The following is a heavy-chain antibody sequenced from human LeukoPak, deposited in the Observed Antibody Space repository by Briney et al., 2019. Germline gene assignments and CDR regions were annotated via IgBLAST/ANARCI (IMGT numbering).Heavy chain of an antibody. CDR1: GFTFSSYA. J-gene: IGHJ6*02. CDR2: TSYDGSNK. CDR3: ARTVPGLYYYYYYGMDV. Sequence: GGSLRLSCAASGFTFSSYAIHWVRQAPGKELEWVAVTSYDGSNKYYADSVKGRFTISRDNSKNTLYLQMNSLRAEDTAVYYCARTVPGLYYYYYYGMDVWGQGTTVTVSS. D-gene: IGHD4-4*01. V-gene: IGHV3-30-3*01.